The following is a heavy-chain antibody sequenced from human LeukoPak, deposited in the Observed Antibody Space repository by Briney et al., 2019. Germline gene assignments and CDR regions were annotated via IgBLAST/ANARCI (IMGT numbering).Heavy chain of an antibody. J-gene: IGHJ4*02. D-gene: IGHD6-13*01. CDR1: GGTFSSYA. V-gene: IGHV1-69*13. CDR3: ARDRIAAAGNYFDY. Sequence: SVRVSCKASGGTFSSYAISWVRQAPGQGLEWMGGIIPIFGTANYAQKFQGRVTITADESTSTAYMELSSLRSEDTAVYYCARDRIAAAGNYFDYWGQGTLVTVSS. CDR2: IIPIFGTA.